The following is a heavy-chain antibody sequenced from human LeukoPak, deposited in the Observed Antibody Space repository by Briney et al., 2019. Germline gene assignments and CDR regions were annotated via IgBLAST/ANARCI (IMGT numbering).Heavy chain of an antibody. Sequence: SETLSLTCTVSGGSITSYKWRWLRQPPGKGLEWIGFISTSGRTDYIPSLSSRVSMSVDTSKNQVSLKLNSVTAADTAVYYCATSYDNKIVPFDCWGQGILVTVSS. CDR2: ISTSGRT. CDR3: ATSYDNKIVPFDC. D-gene: IGHD3-9*01. J-gene: IGHJ4*02. V-gene: IGHV4-4*09. CDR1: GGSITSYK.